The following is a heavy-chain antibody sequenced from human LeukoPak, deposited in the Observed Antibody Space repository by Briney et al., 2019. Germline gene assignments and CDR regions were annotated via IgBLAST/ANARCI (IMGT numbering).Heavy chain of an antibody. J-gene: IGHJ5*02. Sequence: SETLSLTCGVYGGSFSGYHWTWVRLRPGKGLDWIGDIDHSGSAHYNPSLKSRVTISIDTSNKQFSLNLHSATAADTAVYYCARGFPTSSRWFDPWGQGTLVTVSS. CDR2: IDHSGSA. CDR1: GGSFSGYH. D-gene: IGHD6-6*01. V-gene: IGHV4-34*01. CDR3: ARGFPTSSRWFDP.